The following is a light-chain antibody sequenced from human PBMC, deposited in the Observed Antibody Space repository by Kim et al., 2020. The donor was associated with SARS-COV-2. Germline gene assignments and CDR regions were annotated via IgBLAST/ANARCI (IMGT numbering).Light chain of an antibody. CDR2: AAS. J-gene: IGKJ2*01. V-gene: IGKV3-20*01. Sequence: EIVLTQSPGTLSLSPGERATLSCRASQSVSSNYLAWYQQKPGQAPRLLIYAASSRATGIPDRFSGSGSGTDFTLTISRLEPEDFAVYYCQQYGRSPYTFGQGTKLEI. CDR1: QSVSSNY. CDR3: QQYGRSPYT.